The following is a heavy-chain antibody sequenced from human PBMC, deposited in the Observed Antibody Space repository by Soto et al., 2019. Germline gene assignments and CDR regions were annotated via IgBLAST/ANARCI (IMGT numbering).Heavy chain of an antibody. J-gene: IGHJ4*02. CDR3: ARVNLDFWSGYYGY. Sequence: PGGSLRLSCAASGFTFSSYSMNWVRQAPGKGLEWVSSISSSSSYIYYADSVKGRFTISRDNAKNSLYLQMNSLRAEDTAVYYCARVNLDFWSGYYGYWGQGTLVTVSS. CDR1: GFTFSSYS. V-gene: IGHV3-21*01. CDR2: ISSSSSYI. D-gene: IGHD3-3*01.